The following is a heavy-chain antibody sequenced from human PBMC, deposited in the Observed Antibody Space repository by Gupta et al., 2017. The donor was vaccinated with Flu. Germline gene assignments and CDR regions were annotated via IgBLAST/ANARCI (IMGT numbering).Heavy chain of an antibody. V-gene: IGHV3-74*01. CDR3: ARDEKGAYRGGDCYLHY. Sequence: EVQLLESGGGLVQPGGSLRLSCAASGFTFSSYWMHWVRQAPGKGLVWVSRINSDGSSTYYADSVKGRFTISRDNAKNTLYLQMNSLRAEDTAVYYCARDEKGAYRGGDCYLHYWGQGTLVTVSS. CDR1: GFTFSSYW. CDR2: INSDGSST. J-gene: IGHJ4*02. D-gene: IGHD2-21*02.